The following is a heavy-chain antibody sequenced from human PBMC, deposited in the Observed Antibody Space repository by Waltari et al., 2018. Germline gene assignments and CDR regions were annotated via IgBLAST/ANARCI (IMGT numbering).Heavy chain of an antibody. CDR1: GFTFNNYH. V-gene: IGHV3-48*04. CDR3: ARELDHIKDDY. Sequence: EVQLVESGGGLVQPGGSLRLSCAVSGFTFNNYHMNWVRLAPGMGLEGLSYSSSDSNVIYYSDSVRGRFTVSRDNAKSSLFLQMNSLRAEDTAVYYCARELDHIKDDYWGQGTLVTVSS. CDR2: SSSDSNVI. D-gene: IGHD3-3*02. J-gene: IGHJ4*02.